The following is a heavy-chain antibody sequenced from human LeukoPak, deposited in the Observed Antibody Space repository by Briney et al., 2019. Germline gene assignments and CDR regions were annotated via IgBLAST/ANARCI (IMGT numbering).Heavy chain of an antibody. CDR2: IYHSGST. CDR3: ARGTTGTRKNYFDY. D-gene: IGHD1-1*01. V-gene: IGHV4-38-2*02. J-gene: IGHJ4*02. Sequence: SETLSLTCTVSGYSISSGYYWGWIRQPPGKGLEWIGEIYHSGSTNYNPSLKSRVTISVDKSKNQFSLKLSSVTAADTAVYYCARGTTGTRKNYFDYWGQGTLVTVSS. CDR1: GYSISSGYY.